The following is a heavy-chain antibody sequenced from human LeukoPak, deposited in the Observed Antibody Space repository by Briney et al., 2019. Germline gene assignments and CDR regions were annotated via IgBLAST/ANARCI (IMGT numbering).Heavy chain of an antibody. Sequence: GGSLRLSCAASAFTFSDYWMTWVRQAPGKGLERVANIKEDGSEKYYVDSVKGRFTISRDNAKNSLFLQMNSLRAEDTAVYYCAREDDYWGQGTLVTVSS. V-gene: IGHV3-7*03. CDR1: AFTFSDYW. CDR2: IKEDGSEK. CDR3: AREDDY. J-gene: IGHJ4*02.